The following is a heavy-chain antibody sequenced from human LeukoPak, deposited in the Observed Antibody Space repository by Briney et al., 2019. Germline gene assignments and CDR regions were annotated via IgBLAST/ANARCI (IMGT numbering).Heavy chain of an antibody. J-gene: IGHJ4*02. CDR2: INPSGGST. CDR1: GYTFTSYY. V-gene: IGHV1-46*01. Sequence: ASVKVSCKASGYTFTSYYMHWVRQAPGQGLEWMGIINPSGGSTSYAQKFRGRVTMTRDTSTSTVYMELSSLRSEDTAVYYCASSGYSVSGGGVYYFDYWGQGPMVTVSS. CDR3: ASSGYSVSGGGVYYFDY. D-gene: IGHD6-13*01.